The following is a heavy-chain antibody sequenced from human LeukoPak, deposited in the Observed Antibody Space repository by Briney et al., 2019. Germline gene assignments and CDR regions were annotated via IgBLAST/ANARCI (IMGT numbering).Heavy chain of an antibody. Sequence: SETLSLTCTVSGGSIGSGGYYRTWIRQHPGKGLEWIGYISYNGDTYYNPSLKSRVTISGDTSGNQFSLKLRSVNAADTAVYYCARAVRGSGSFRWGQGTLVTVSS. D-gene: IGHD3-10*01. CDR2: ISYNGDT. CDR1: GGSIGSGGYY. V-gene: IGHV4-31*03. CDR3: ARAVRGSGSFR. J-gene: IGHJ4*02.